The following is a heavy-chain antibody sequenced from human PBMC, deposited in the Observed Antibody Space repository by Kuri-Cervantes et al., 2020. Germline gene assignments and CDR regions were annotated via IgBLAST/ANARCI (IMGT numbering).Heavy chain of an antibody. CDR2: ISSTGSSI. CDR3: ARRSGYGRSGTVTTFFDY. Sequence: GESLKISCEVSGFEFSYYYMTWIRQAPGKGLEWISYISSTGSSIYYTDSVKGRFTISRDNAKNSLYLQMNSLRAEDTAVYYCARRSGYGRSGTVTTFFDYWGQGTLVTVSS. V-gene: IGHV3-11*01. D-gene: IGHD4-17*01. J-gene: IGHJ4*02. CDR1: GFEFSYYY.